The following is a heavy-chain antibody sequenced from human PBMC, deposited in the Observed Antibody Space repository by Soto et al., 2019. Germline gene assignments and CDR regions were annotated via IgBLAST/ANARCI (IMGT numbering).Heavy chain of an antibody. CDR2: IYYSGST. CDR3: GALYDYIWGSYRPGAEYFQH. CDR1: GGSISSSSYY. J-gene: IGHJ1*01. Sequence: KQSQTLSLTCTVSGGSISSSSYYWGWIRQPPGKGLEWIGSIYYSGSTYYNPSLKSRVTISVDTSKNQFSLKLSSVTAADTAVYYCGALYDYIWGSYRPGAEYFQHWGQGTLVTVSS. V-gene: IGHV4-39*01. D-gene: IGHD3-16*02.